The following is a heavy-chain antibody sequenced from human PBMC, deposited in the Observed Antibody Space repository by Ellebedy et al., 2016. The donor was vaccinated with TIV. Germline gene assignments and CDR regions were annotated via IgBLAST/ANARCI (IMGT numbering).Heavy chain of an antibody. Sequence: SETLSLTXAVYGGSFSGYYWSWIRQPPGKGLEWIGEINHSGSTNYNPSLKSRVTISVDTSKNQFSLKLTSVTAADTAVYYCARLNERWFDDFWGQGTRVTVSS. CDR1: GGSFSGYY. J-gene: IGHJ4*02. D-gene: IGHD3-10*01. CDR2: INHSGST. V-gene: IGHV4-34*01. CDR3: ARLNERWFDDF.